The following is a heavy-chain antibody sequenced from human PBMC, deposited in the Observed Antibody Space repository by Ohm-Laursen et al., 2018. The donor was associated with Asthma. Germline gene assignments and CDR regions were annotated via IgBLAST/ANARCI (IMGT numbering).Heavy chain of an antibody. CDR2: INHSGST. D-gene: IGHD3-3*01. Sequence: SETLSLTCAVYGGSFSGYFWNWVRQPPGKGLEWIGEINHSGSTNYNPSLKSRVTISLDTSKNQFSLRLSSVTAADTAMYYCATVAFWSGRGGMDVWGQGTTVTVSS. V-gene: IGHV4-34*01. J-gene: IGHJ6*02. CDR3: ATVAFWSGRGGMDV. CDR1: GGSFSGYF.